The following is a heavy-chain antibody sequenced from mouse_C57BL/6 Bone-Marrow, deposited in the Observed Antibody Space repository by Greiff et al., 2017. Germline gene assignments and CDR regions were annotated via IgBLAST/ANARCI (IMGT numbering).Heavy chain of an antibody. CDR3: TGALSISTVVTRGDAMDY. CDR1: GFTFSSYA. V-gene: IGHV5-9-1*02. J-gene: IGHJ4*01. CDR2: ISSGGDYI. Sequence: EVQLVESGAGLVKPGGSLKLSCAASGFTFSSYAMSWVRQTPEQRLEWVAYISSGGDYIHYADTVKGRFPISRDNARNTLYLQMSSLKSEDTAMYYCTGALSISTVVTRGDAMDYWGQGTSVTVST. D-gene: IGHD1-1*01.